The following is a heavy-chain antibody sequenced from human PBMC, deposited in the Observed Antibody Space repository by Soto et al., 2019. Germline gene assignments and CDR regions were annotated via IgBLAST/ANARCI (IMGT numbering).Heavy chain of an antibody. D-gene: IGHD3-9*01. V-gene: IGHV4-34*01. CDR3: ARASYDTLTGYYPF. Sequence: QVQLQQWGAGLLKPSETLSLTCAVSGASLSGYYWSWIRQPPGKGLEWIGEINHSGRINYNPSLKSRVTISLDTSKNLFSLKLSSVTATDTALFYCARASYDTLTGYYPFWGQGTLVTVSS. CDR2: INHSGRI. CDR1: GASLSGYY. J-gene: IGHJ4*02.